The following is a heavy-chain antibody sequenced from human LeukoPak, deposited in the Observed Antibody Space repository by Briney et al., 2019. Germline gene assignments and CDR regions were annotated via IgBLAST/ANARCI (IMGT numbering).Heavy chain of an antibody. Sequence: SVKVSCKASGYTFTSYDINWVRQAPGQGLEWMGGIIPIFGTANYAQKFQGRVTVTADDSTTTAYMELSSLRFEDTAVYYCARPARGFSTDWLEYFQHWGQGTLVTVSS. V-gene: IGHV1-69*13. CDR2: IIPIFGTA. J-gene: IGHJ1*01. D-gene: IGHD6-19*01. CDR3: ARPARGFSTDWLEYFQH. CDR1: GYTFTSYD.